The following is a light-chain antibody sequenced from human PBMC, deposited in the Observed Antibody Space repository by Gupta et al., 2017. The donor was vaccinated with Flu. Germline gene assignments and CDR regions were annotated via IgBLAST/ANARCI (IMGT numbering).Light chain of an antibody. CDR2: KAS. J-gene: IGKJ1*01. Sequence: DIQMTQSPSTLSASVGDRVTITCRASQSIDDWLAWYQQKPGKAPKLLIYKASILENGVPSRFSGSGSGTRFTLTSISLQADDFATYCCQQYSSYRTFGQGTRVEMK. CDR3: QQYSSYRT. V-gene: IGKV1-5*03. CDR1: QSIDDW.